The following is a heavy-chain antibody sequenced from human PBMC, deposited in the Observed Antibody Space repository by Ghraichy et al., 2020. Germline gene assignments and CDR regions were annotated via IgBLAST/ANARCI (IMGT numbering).Heavy chain of an antibody. D-gene: IGHD3-22*01. CDR2: IYSGGST. CDR3: ARDYRRYYDSSGYSDAFDI. CDR1: GFIFSSYY. V-gene: IGHV3-66*01. J-gene: IGHJ3*02. Sequence: GGSLRLSCAASGFIFSSYYMSWVRQAPGKGLEWVSVIYSGGSTYYAASVKGRFTISRDNSKNTLFLQMNSLRAEDTAVYYCARDYRRYYDSSGYSDAFDIWGQGTMVTVSS.